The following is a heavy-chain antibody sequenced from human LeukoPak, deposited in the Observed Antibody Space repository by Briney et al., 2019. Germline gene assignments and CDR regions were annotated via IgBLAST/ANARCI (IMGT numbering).Heavy chain of an antibody. Sequence: PGGSLRLSCAASGFTVSGNYMSWVRQAPGKGLEWVSVIYTTGKTYYADSVKGRFSISRDNSKNTVYLQMNSLRAEDTAVYYCAKVSPTGRAFDCWGQGTLVTVSS. V-gene: IGHV3-53*01. J-gene: IGHJ4*02. D-gene: IGHD1-1*01. CDR1: GFTVSGNY. CDR3: AKVSPTGRAFDC. CDR2: IYTTGKT.